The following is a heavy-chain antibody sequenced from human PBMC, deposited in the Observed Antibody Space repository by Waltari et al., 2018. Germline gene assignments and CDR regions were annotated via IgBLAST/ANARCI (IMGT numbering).Heavy chain of an antibody. CDR3: ARRTPITIFWGGAHFDY. D-gene: IGHD3-9*01. Sequence: QVQLQQWGAGLLKPSETLSLTCAVYGGSFSGYYWTWIRPPPGKGLEWIGEINHSGSTNYNPSLKSRVTISVDTSKNQFSLKLSSVTAADTAVYYCARRTPITIFWGGAHFDYWGQGTLVTVSS. CDR1: GGSFSGYY. V-gene: IGHV4-34*01. CDR2: INHSGST. J-gene: IGHJ4*02.